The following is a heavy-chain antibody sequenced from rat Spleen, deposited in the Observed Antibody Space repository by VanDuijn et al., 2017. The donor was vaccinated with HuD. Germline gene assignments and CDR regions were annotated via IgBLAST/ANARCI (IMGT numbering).Heavy chain of an antibody. CDR2: ISAGGDST. CDR3: TTTTMMVAGVMDA. V-gene: IGHV5-27*01. J-gene: IGHJ2*01. Sequence: EVQLVESGGGLVQPGRSLKLSCAASGFTFSNYYMAWVRQAPTKGLEWVAYISAGGDSTYYRDSVKGRFTISRDNAKNTLYLQMDSLRSEDTATYYCTTTTMMVAGVMDAWGQGVMVTVSS. CDR1: GFTFSNYY. D-gene: IGHD1-12*02.